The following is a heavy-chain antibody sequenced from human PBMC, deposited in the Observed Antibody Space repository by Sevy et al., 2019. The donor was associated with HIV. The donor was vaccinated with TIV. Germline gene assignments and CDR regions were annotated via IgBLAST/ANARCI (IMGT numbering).Heavy chain of an antibody. D-gene: IGHD3-22*01. Sequence: GGSLRLSCAASGFTFDDYAMHWVRQAPGKGLEWVSGISWNSGIIGYADSVKGRFTISRDNAKNSLYLQMNSLRAEDTALYYCAKATLAGTYYYDSSGYQLQGYFDYWGQGTLVTVSS. CDR2: ISWNSGII. CDR1: GFTFDDYA. CDR3: AKATLAGTYYYDSSGYQLQGYFDY. V-gene: IGHV3-9*01. J-gene: IGHJ4*02.